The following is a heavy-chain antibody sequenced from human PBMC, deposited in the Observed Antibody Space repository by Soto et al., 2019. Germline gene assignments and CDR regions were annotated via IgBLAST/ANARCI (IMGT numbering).Heavy chain of an antibody. CDR1: GFTFSSSW. CDR2: IKQDGSEK. CDR3: ARVGCSGWSRCYFDY. D-gene: IGHD6-19*01. J-gene: IGHJ4*02. Sequence: GGSLRLSCAASGFTFSSSWMSWVRQAPGKGLEWVANIKQDGSEKYYVDSVKGRFTISRDNAKNSLYLQMNSLRAEDTAVYYCARVGCSGWSRCYFDYWGQGTLVTVSS. V-gene: IGHV3-7*05.